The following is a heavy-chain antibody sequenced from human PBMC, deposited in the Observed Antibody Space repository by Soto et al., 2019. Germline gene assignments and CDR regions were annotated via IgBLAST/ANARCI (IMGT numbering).Heavy chain of an antibody. Sequence: NLSLTCTVSGGSISSSSYYWGWIGQPPGKGLELIGSLYYSGSTYYNPSLKSLVTISVDTSKNQFSLKLSSVTSADTAVYYCARRRAGSYGRTEYWGQGTLLTVSS. CDR1: GGSISSSSYY. V-gene: IGHV4-39*01. CDR3: ARRRAGSYGRTEY. D-gene: IGHD5-18*01. J-gene: IGHJ4*02. CDR2: LYYSGST.